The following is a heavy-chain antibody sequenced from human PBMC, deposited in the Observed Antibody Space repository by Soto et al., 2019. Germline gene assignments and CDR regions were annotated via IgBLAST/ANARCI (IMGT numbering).Heavy chain of an antibody. CDR2: MNPNSGNT. V-gene: IGHV1-8*01. J-gene: IGHJ6*02. Sequence: GASVKVSCKASGYTFTSYDINWVRQATGQGLEWMGWMNPNSGNTGYAQKFQGRVTMTRNTSISTAYMELSSLRSEDTAVYYCANSSSWGGGMDVWGQGTTVTSP. D-gene: IGHD6-13*01. CDR3: ANSSSWGGGMDV. CDR1: GYTFTSYD.